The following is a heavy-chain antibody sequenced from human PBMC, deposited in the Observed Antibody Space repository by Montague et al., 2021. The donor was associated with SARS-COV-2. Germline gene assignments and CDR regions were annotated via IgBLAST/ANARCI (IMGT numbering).Heavy chain of an antibody. Sequence: SLRLSCAASGFTFSSYSMNWVRQAPGKGLKWVSSISSSSSYIYYADSVKGRFTISRDNAKNSLYLQMNSLRAEDTAVYYCGVVPLDAFDIWGQGTMVTVSS. V-gene: IGHV3-21*01. CDR1: GFTFSSYS. CDR3: GVVPLDAFDI. J-gene: IGHJ3*02. D-gene: IGHD2-15*01. CDR2: ISSSSSYI.